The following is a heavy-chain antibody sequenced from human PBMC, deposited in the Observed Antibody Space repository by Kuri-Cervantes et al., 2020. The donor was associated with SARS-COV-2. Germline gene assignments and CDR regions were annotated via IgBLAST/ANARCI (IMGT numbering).Heavy chain of an antibody. V-gene: IGHV4-39*01. D-gene: IGHD4-23*01. J-gene: IGHJ3*02. Sequence: AGSLTLSWTLSAESISSSSNYWDWIRQPPGKGLEWIGSIYYSGSTYYNPSLKSRVTISVDTSQNQFSLQLSSVTAADTAVYYCAAWVVTTWGAFDIWGQGTMVTVSS. CDR2: IYYSGST. CDR1: AESISSSSNY. CDR3: AAWVVTTWGAFDI.